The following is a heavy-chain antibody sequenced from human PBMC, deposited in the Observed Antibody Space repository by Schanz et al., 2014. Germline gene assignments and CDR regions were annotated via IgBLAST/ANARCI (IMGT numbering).Heavy chain of an antibody. CDR3: ATGAMPGTFDI. Sequence: QVQLVQSGAEVKKPGSSVKVSCKASRSTFSSYTISWVRQARGQGLEWVGRFIPILDVGNYAQQFQGRVTFTADKSTSTAYMELSSLRYEDTALYYCATGAMPGTFDIWGQGTMDTVSS. J-gene: IGHJ3*02. CDR1: RSTFSSYT. D-gene: IGHD2-2*01. V-gene: IGHV1-69*02. CDR2: FIPILDVG.